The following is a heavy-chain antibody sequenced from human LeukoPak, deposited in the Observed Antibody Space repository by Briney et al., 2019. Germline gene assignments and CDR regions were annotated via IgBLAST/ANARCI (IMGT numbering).Heavy chain of an antibody. V-gene: IGHV3-7*01. CDR2: IKGDGSEK. CDR3: AREDSYYYGSGSYPFDY. J-gene: IGHJ4*02. Sequence: GGSLRLSCAASEFTFSSHWMSWFRQAPGKGLEWVANIKGDGSEKHYVDPVKGRFTISRDNAKNSLYLQMNSLRAEDTAVYYCAREDSYYYGSGSYPFDYWGQGTLVTVSS. CDR1: EFTFSSHW. D-gene: IGHD3-10*01.